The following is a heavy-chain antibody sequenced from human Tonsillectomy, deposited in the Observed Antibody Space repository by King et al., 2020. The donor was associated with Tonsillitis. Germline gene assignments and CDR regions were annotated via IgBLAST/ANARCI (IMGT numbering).Heavy chain of an antibody. D-gene: IGHD6-6*01. J-gene: IGHJ5*02. V-gene: IGHV1-46*03. CDR3: ARDLLPGDRPSWFDP. CDR2: INPSDGST. CDR1: GYTFTSYY. Sequence: QLVQSGAEVKKPGASVKVSCKASGYTFTSYYMYWVRQAPGQGLEWMGIINPSDGSTDYTQKFQGRLTMTRDTSTSTVYMELSSLKSEDTAVYYCARDLLPGDRPSWFDPWGQGTLVTVSS.